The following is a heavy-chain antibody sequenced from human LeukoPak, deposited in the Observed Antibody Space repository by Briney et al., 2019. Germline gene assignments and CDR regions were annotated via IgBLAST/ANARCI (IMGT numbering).Heavy chain of an antibody. CDR1: GFTFSSYW. Sequence: GGSLRLSCAASGFTFSSYWMHWVRHAPGKGLVWVSRIKTDGSSTSYADSVKGRFTISRDNAKNTLYLQMNSLRAEDTAVYYCARGGFFDYWGQGTLVTVSS. J-gene: IGHJ4*02. CDR2: IKTDGSST. V-gene: IGHV3-74*01. CDR3: ARGGFFDY. D-gene: IGHD3-16*01.